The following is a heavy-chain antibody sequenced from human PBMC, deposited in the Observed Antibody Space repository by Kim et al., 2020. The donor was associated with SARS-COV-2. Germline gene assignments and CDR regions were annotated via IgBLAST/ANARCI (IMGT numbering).Heavy chain of an antibody. CDR1: GFTFSSNG. V-gene: IGHV3-23*01. D-gene: IGHD3-16*01. Sequence: GGSLRLSCAASGFTFSSNGMSWVRQAPGKGLEWVSSITGSGGVTFYADSVKGRLTISRDNSKNTLSLQMDSLRAEDTAVYYCAKRGGGYIFDYWGRGSQVTVSS. J-gene: IGHJ4*02. CDR3: AKRGGGYIFDY. CDR2: ITGSGGVT.